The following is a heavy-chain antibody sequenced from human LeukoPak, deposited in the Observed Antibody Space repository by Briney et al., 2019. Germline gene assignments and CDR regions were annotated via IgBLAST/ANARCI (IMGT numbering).Heavy chain of an antibody. CDR1: GFTFSSYW. J-gene: IGHJ4*02. D-gene: IGHD1-26*01. V-gene: IGHV3-7*01. CDR3: ARDPVEWELLLVY. Sequence: GGSLRLSCAASGFTFSSYWMGWVRQAPGKRLEWVANMNIDGSEKYYADSVKGRFTISRDNARNSVYLQMNSLRVEDTAVYYCARDPVEWELLLVYWGQGTLVTVSS. CDR2: MNIDGSEK.